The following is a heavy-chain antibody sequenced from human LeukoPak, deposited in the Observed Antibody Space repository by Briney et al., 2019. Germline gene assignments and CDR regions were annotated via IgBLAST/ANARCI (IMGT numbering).Heavy chain of an antibody. J-gene: IGHJ4*02. CDR3: GGGYAAAGTCGY. CDR2: IYHSGST. V-gene: IGHV4-30-2*01. Sequence: PSETLSLTCTVSGGSISSGGYYWSWIRQPPGKGLEWIGYIYHSGSTLYNPSLRGRVSISVDRSKNQFSLKLSSVTAADTAVYYCGGGYAAAGTCGYWGQGTLVTVSS. D-gene: IGHD6-13*01. CDR1: GGSISSGGYY.